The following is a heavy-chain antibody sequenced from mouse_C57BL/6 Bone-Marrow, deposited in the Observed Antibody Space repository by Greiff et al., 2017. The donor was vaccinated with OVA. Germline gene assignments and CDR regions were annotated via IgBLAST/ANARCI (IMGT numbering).Heavy chain of an antibody. J-gene: IGHJ3*01. CDR2: FDPENGET. V-gene: IGHV14-4*01. Sequence: VQLQQSGAELVRPGASVRLSCTASGFNIKDDYRPWVKQRPEQGREWIGWFDPENGETEYASKFQGKATITADTSANTAYLQLSSLTSEDTAVYYCTGGPAWFAYWGQGTLVTVSA. CDR3: TGGPAWFAY. CDR1: GFNIKDDY.